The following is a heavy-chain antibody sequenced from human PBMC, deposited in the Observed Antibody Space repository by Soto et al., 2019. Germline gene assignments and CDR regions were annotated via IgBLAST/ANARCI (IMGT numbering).Heavy chain of an antibody. J-gene: IGHJ6*02. CDR2: INPKSGGT. CDR1: GYTFTGYY. Sequence: QVQLVQSGAEVKKPGASVKVSCKASGYTFTGYYMHWVRQAPGQGLEWMGWINPKSGGTNYAQKFPGWVTRTRDTSIITAYMELSRLRSDDTAVYYCARDRVPAAIYYYYYYGMDVWGQGTTVTVSS. D-gene: IGHD2-2*02. V-gene: IGHV1-2*04. CDR3: ARDRVPAAIYYYYYYGMDV.